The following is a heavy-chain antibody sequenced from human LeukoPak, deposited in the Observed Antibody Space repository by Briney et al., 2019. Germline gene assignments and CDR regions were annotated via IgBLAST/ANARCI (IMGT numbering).Heavy chain of an antibody. Sequence: PSETLSLTCAVYGGSFSGYYWSWIRQPPGKGLEWIGEINHSGSTNYNPSLKSRVTISVDTSKNQFSLKLSSVTAADTAAYYCARGPPLVVVPAAMRESDYWGQGTLVTVSS. CDR2: INHSGST. CDR1: GGSFSGYY. J-gene: IGHJ4*02. V-gene: IGHV4-34*01. D-gene: IGHD2-2*01. CDR3: ARGPPLVVVPAAMRESDY.